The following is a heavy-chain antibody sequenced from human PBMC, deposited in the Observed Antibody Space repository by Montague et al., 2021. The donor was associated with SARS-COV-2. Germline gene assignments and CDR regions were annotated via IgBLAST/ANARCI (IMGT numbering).Heavy chain of an antibody. CDR1: GFTFSSYA. Sequence: SLRLSYAASGFTFSSYAMHWVRQAPGKGLEWVAAISYDGSNKYYADSVKGRFTISRDNSKNTLYVQMNSLRAEDTAVYYCARDDYDILTGPFDYWGQGTLVTVSS. CDR2: ISYDGSNK. D-gene: IGHD3-9*01. V-gene: IGHV3-30*04. J-gene: IGHJ4*02. CDR3: ARDDYDILTGPFDY.